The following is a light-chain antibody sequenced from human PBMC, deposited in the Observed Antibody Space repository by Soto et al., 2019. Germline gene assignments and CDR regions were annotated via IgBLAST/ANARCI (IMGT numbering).Light chain of an antibody. CDR2: DVH. CDR3: SSYTASAPFYV. J-gene: IGLJ1*01. Sequence: QSALTQPASVSGSPGQSITISCTGARTDVDGHDYVSWYQQHTGQAPKLMIFDVHNRPSGVSSRFSGSKSGDTASLTISGLQAEDDGDYYCSSYTASAPFYVFGTGTKLTVL. V-gene: IGLV2-14*03. CDR1: RTDVDGHDY.